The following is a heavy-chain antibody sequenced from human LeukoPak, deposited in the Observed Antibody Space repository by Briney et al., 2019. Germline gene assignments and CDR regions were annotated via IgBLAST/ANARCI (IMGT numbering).Heavy chain of an antibody. Sequence: GGSLRLSCAASGFTFSTNYMSWVRQAPGKGLEWVSLIYSGGSTYYADSVKGRFTISRDNSKNTLYLQMNSLRAEDTAVYYCAREYCSSTSCYYPYYYGLDVWGQGTTVTVSS. CDR2: IYSGGST. CDR3: AREYCSSTSCYYPYYYGLDV. D-gene: IGHD2-2*01. J-gene: IGHJ6*02. CDR1: GFTFSTNY. V-gene: IGHV3-66*01.